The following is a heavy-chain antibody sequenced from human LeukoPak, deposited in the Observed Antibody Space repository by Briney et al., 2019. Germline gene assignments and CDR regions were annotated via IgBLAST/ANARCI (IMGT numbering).Heavy chain of an antibody. Sequence: PGGSLRLSCAASGFTFSSYGMHWVRQAPGKGLEWVAVIWYDGSNKYYADSVKGRFTISRDNSKNTLYLQMNSLRAEDTAVYYCARDQSSDNLLWFGELFGFDPWGQGTLVTVSS. J-gene: IGHJ5*02. CDR3: ARDQSSDNLLWFGELFGFDP. V-gene: IGHV3-33*08. D-gene: IGHD3-10*01. CDR2: IWYDGSNK. CDR1: GFTFSSYG.